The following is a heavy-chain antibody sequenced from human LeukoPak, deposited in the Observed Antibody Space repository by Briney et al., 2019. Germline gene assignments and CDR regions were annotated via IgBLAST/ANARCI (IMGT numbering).Heavy chain of an antibody. Sequence: PGGSLRLSCAASGFTFSGYSMNWVRQAPGKGLEWVSYISSSSSTIHYADSVKGRFTISRDNAKNSLYLQMNSLRAEDTAVFYCARDSSSYDFWSGYPSTWGQGTLVTVSS. CDR3: ARDSSSYDFWSGYPST. J-gene: IGHJ4*02. CDR1: GFTFSGYS. V-gene: IGHV3-48*04. D-gene: IGHD3-3*01. CDR2: ISSSSSTI.